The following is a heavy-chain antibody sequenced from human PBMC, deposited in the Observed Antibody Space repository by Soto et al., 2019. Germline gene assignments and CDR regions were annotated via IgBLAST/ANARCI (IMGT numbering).Heavy chain of an antibody. CDR3: ARVGDPVRFDP. CDR2: IIVDSGNT. J-gene: IGHJ5*02. Sequence: GASVKVSCKASGFTFTSSAVQWVRQARGQRLEWMGWIIVDSGNTNYAQKLQGRVTMTTDTSTSTAYMELRSLRSDDTAVYYCARVGDPVRFDPSGQGTLVTVSS. CDR1: GFTFTSSA. V-gene: IGHV1-58*01. D-gene: IGHD3-16*01.